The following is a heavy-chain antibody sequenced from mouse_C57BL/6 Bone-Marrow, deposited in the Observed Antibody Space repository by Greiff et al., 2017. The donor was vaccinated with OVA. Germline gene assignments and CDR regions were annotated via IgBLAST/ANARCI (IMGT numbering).Heavy chain of an antibody. CDR3: ASPYYYGSSPWYFDV. D-gene: IGHD1-1*01. J-gene: IGHJ1*03. CDR2: VYPYNGGN. V-gene: IGHV1-36*01. CDR1: GFTFTDYY. Sequence: EVQLQQSGPVLVKPGPSVKISCKASGFTFTDYYMHWVKQSHGKSLEWIGLVYPYNGGNSYNQKFKGKATLTVDTSSSTAYMELNSLTSEDSAVYYCASPYYYGSSPWYFDVWGTGTTVTVSS.